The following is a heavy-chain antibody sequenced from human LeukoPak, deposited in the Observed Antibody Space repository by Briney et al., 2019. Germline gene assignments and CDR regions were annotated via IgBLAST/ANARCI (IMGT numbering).Heavy chain of an antibody. J-gene: IGHJ4*02. CDR1: GFTFSDHY. D-gene: IGHD4-17*01. V-gene: IGHV3-21*01. CDR2: ICSSSTYI. CDR3: AREGDYSSFDY. Sequence: GGSLRLSCAASGFTFSDHYMDWVRQAPGKGLEWVSSICSSSTYIYHADSVKGRFTISRDNARNSLYLQMNSLRVEDTAVYYCAREGDYSSFDYWGQGTLVTVSS.